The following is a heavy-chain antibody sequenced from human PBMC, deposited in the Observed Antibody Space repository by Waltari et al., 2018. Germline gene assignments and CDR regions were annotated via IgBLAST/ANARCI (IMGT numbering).Heavy chain of an antibody. CDR2: IYTSGST. Sequence: QVQLQESGPGLVKPSETLSLTCTVSGGSISSYYWSWFRPPAGKGLEWIGRIYTSGSTNYNPSLKSRVTMSVDTSKNQFSLKLSSVTAADTAVYYCARVQRYCSGGSCYPWFDPWGQGTLVTVSS. CDR1: GGSISSYY. J-gene: IGHJ5*02. CDR3: ARVQRYCSGGSCYPWFDP. D-gene: IGHD2-15*01. V-gene: IGHV4-4*07.